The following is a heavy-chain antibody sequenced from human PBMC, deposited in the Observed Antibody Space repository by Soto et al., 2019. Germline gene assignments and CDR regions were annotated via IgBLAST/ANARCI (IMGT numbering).Heavy chain of an antibody. V-gene: IGHV1-18*01. CDR1: GYIFPNYG. CDR3: ARGNQSKNRRGDTWFDP. J-gene: IGHJ5*02. D-gene: IGHD3-10*01. Sequence: QIQLVQSGAEVRKPGASVKVSCKTSGYIFPNYGLSWVRQAPGQGLEWLGWISPYSGNTKYIQKLQGRVTLTTDTSTSTAYMELRSLRSDDTAVYYCARGNQSKNRRGDTWFDPWGQGTLVTVSS. CDR2: ISPYSGNT.